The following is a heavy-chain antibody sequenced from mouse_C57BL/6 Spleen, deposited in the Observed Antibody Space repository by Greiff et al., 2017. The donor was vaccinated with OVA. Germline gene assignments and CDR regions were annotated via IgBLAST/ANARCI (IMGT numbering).Heavy chain of an antibody. V-gene: IGHV1-82*01. CDR3: AREGSNWDEGFAY. J-gene: IGHJ3*01. D-gene: IGHD4-1*01. CDR1: GYAFSSSW. Sequence: QVQLQQSGPELVKPGASVKISCKASGYAFSSSWMNWVKQRPGKGLEWIGRIYPGDGDTNYNGKFKGKATLTAYKSSSTAYMQLSSLTSEDSAVYFCAREGSNWDEGFAYWGQGTLVTVSA. CDR2: IYPGDGDT.